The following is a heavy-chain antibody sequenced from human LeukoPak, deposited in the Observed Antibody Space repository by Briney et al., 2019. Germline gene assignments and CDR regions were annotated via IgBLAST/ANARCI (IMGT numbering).Heavy chain of an antibody. Sequence: GRSLRLSCAASGFTFSSYAMHWVRQAPGKGLEWVAVISYDGSNKYYADSVKGRFTISRDNSKNTLYLQMNSLRAEDTAVYYCAKDRALFCMDVWGQGTTVTVSS. J-gene: IGHJ6*02. CDR1: GFTFSSYA. V-gene: IGHV3-30*04. CDR3: AKDRALFCMDV. CDR2: ISYDGSNK.